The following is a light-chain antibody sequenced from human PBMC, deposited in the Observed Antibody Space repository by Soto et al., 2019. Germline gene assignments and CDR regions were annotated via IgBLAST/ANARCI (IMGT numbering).Light chain of an antibody. CDR3: QQYSGFSEWT. CDR2: HAS. V-gene: IGKV1-5*01. J-gene: IGKJ1*01. CDR1: ETINTW. Sequence: DIQMTQSPPTLSASVGDTVTITCRPSETINTWLAWFQQKPGKAPKLLIYHASTLQTGVPSRFSGSGSGTEFTLTISTLQADDFATYYCQQYSGFSEWTFGQGTKVDIK.